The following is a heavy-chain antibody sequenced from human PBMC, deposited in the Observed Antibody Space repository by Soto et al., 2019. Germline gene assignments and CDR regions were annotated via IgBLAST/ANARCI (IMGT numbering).Heavy chain of an antibody. CDR1: GFTFRDYD. J-gene: IGHJ4*02. CDR2: ISSDSAYT. V-gene: IGHV3-11*06. D-gene: IGHD3-10*01. Sequence: GGSLRLSCVASGFTFRDYDMSWLRQAPGRGLEWVSHISSDSAYTNYADSVKGRFTISRDNSKNTLYLQMNSLRAEDTAVYYCARDLSSGSYYKGFGYWGQGTLVTVSS. CDR3: ARDLSSGSYYKGFGY.